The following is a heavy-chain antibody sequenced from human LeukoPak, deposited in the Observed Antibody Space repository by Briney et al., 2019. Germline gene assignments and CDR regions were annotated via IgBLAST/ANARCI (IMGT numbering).Heavy chain of an antibody. J-gene: IGHJ6*02. CDR3: ARDPLSASGGYYYYYGMDV. Sequence: SETLSLTCAVSGGSISSSNWWSLVRQPPGKGLEWIGEIYHSGSTNYNPSLKSRVTISVDKSKNQFSLKLSSVTAADTAVYYCARDPLSASGGYYYYYGMDVWGQGTTVTVSS. CDR1: GGSISSSNW. V-gene: IGHV4-4*02. CDR2: IYHSGST. D-gene: IGHD4-23*01.